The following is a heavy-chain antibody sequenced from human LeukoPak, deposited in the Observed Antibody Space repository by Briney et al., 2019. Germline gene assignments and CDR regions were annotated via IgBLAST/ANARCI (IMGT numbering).Heavy chain of an antibody. J-gene: IGHJ3*02. Sequence: SETLSLTCTVSGGSISSSSYYWGWIRQPPGKGLEWIGSIYYSGSTYYNPSLKSRVTISVDTSKNQFSLKLSSVTAADTAVYYCARGPKEYYERIGHAFDIWGQGTMVTVSS. CDR1: GGSISSSSYY. D-gene: IGHD3-22*01. V-gene: IGHV4-39*07. CDR3: ARGPKEYYERIGHAFDI. CDR2: IYYSGST.